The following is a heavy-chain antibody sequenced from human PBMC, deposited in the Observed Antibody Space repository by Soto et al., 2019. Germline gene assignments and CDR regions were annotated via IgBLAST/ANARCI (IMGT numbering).Heavy chain of an antibody. CDR3: ARGRDSSGYLRAFDI. V-gene: IGHV3-30-3*01. D-gene: IGHD3-22*01. Sequence: QVQLVESGGGVVQPGRSLRLSCAASGFTFSSYAMHWVRQAPGKGLEWVAIISYDGSNKYYADSVKGRFTISRDNSMHTLYLQMNSLRAEDTAVYYCARGRDSSGYLRAFDIWGQGTMVTVSS. CDR2: ISYDGSNK. CDR1: GFTFSSYA. J-gene: IGHJ3*02.